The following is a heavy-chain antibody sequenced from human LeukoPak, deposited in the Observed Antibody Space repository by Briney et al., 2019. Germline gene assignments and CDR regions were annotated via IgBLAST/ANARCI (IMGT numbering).Heavy chain of an antibody. CDR1: GFTFSDQH. Sequence: GGSLRLSCTASGFTFSDQHINWVRQAPGKGLEWISSISSGSRNTYYADSVKGRFTISRDDAKNSVDLQMNSLTVDDTAVYYCARGLCGGDCYDYWGQGTLVTVSS. D-gene: IGHD2-21*01. V-gene: IGHV3-21*01. CDR2: ISSGSRNT. J-gene: IGHJ4*02. CDR3: ARGLCGGDCYDY.